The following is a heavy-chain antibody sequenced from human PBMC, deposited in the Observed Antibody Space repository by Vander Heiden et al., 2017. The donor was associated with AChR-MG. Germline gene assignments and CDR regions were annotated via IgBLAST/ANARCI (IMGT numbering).Heavy chain of an antibody. J-gene: IGHJ4*02. CDR2: ISDSGGST. CDR1: GLTFSSYA. V-gene: IGHV3-23*01. D-gene: IGHD1-1*01. CDR3: VTSTGRD. Sequence: EVQLLEPGGGLVQPGGSLRPSRAPSGLTFSSYAMSWVRQAPGKRLEWVSAISDSGGSTYYADSVKGRFTISSDNSKNTMYITMNSLRAEDTALYYGVTSTGRDWCQVPLVTVSS.